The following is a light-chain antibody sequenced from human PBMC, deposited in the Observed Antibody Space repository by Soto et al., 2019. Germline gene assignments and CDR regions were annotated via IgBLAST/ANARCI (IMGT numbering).Light chain of an antibody. V-gene: IGKV1-33*01. J-gene: IGKJ4*01. CDR2: DAS. CDR3: QQYDNLPLT. Sequence: DIQMTQSPSSLSASVGDRVTITCQARQDISNYLNWYQQKPGKAPKLLIYDASNLETGVPSRFSGSGSGTDFTFTISSLQPEDIATYYCQQYDNLPLTFRGGTKVDLK. CDR1: QDISNY.